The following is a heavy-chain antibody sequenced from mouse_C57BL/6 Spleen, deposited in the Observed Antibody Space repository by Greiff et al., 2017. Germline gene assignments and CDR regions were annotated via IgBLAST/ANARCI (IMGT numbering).Heavy chain of an antibody. J-gene: IGHJ2*01. CDR1: GFSLTSYG. D-gene: IGHD1-1*01. CDR2: IWRGGST. V-gene: IGHV2-5*01. CDR3: AKNGYYGSSSYYFDY. Sequence: VQLQQSGPGLVQPSQSLSITCTVSGFSLTSYGVHWVRQSPGKGLEWLGVIWRGGSTDYNAAFMSRLSITKDNSKSQVFFKMNSLQADDTAIYYCAKNGYYGSSSYYFDYWGQGTTLTVSS.